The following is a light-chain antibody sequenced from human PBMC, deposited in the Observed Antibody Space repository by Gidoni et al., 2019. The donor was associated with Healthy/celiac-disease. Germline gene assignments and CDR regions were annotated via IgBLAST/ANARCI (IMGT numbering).Light chain of an antibody. V-gene: IGKV4-1*01. CDR2: WAS. CDR1: QSVLYSSNNKNY. CDR3: QQYYSTPYT. J-gene: IGKJ2*01. Sequence: DIVMTQSPDSLAVSLGARATINCKSSQSVLYSSNNKNYLTWYQQKLGQPPKLLIYWASTRESGVPDRFSGSGSGTDFTLTISSLQAEDVAVYYCQQYYSTPYTFGQGTKLEIK.